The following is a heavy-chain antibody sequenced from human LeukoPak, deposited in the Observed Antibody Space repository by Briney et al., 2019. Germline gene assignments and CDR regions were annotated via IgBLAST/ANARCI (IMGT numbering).Heavy chain of an antibody. CDR1: GFTSSNAW. J-gene: IGHJ3*02. CDR3: TTGDYGDYPDAFDI. D-gene: IGHD4-17*01. Sequence: GGSPRLSCAASGFTSSNAWMSWVRQAPGKGREWVGRIKSKTDGGTTDYAAPVKGRFTISRDDSKNTLYLQMNSLKTEDTAVYYCTTGDYGDYPDAFDIWGQGTMVTVSS. V-gene: IGHV3-15*01. CDR2: IKSKTDGGTT.